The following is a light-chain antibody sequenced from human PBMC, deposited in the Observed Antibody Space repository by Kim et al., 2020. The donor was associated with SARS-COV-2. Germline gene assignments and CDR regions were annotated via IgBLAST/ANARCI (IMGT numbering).Light chain of an antibody. Sequence: ETLMTQSPATLSVSPGETADLSCRASQPIGVNLAWYQQIPGHSPRLLISGASTRATGVPARFSGSGSGTEFTLTISGLQSEDFAVYYCQQYSDGARTFGLGTKVDIK. CDR3: QQYSDGART. CDR1: QPIGVN. CDR2: GAS. V-gene: IGKV3-15*01. J-gene: IGKJ1*01.